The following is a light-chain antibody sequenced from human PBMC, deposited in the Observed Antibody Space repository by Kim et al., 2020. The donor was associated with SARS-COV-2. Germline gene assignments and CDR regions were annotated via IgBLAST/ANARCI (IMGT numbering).Light chain of an antibody. CDR2: DVS. CDR1: SSDVGGYNY. CDR3: SSYTSSSTGV. V-gene: IGLV2-14*03. J-gene: IGLJ3*02. Sequence: QSALTQPASVSGSPGQSITISCTGTSSDVGGYNYVSWYQQHQGKAPKLMIYDVSNRPSGVSNRFSGSKSGNTASLTISGLQAEDEADYYCSSYTSSSTGVFGGGTKLTVL.